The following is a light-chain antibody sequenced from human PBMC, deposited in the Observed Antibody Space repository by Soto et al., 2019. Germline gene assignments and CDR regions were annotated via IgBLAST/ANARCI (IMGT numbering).Light chain of an antibody. CDR1: SSDAGNYNF. J-gene: IGLJ3*02. Sequence: QSVLTQPASVSGSPGQSITISCTGTSSDAGNYNFVSWYQQHPGKAPKVIIYEDSTRPSGVSNRISGSESGNTASLTISGLQAEDEADYYCCSYAGSSTSWVFGGGTQLTVL. CDR3: CSYAGSSTSWV. CDR2: EDS. V-gene: IGLV2-23*01.